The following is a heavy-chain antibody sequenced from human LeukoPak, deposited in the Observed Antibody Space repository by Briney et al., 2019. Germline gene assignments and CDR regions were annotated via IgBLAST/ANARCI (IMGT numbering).Heavy chain of an antibody. V-gene: IGHV1-18*01. J-gene: IGHJ4*02. D-gene: IGHD3-10*01. CDR2: ISVETGNT. Sequence: ASVKVSCKPSGYTFNTYGLTWVRQAPGQGLEWMGWISVETGNTKYAQKLQDRFTMTTDTSTSAAYMELRSLRSDDTALYYCARDRTPYASGRNGLDYWGQGTLVTVSS. CDR1: GYTFNTYG. CDR3: ARDRTPYASGRNGLDY.